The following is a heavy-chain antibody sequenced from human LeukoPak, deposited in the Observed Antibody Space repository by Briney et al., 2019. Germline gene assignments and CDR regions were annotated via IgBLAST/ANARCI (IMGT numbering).Heavy chain of an antibody. CDR3: ASSLWGGLDY. CDR2: ISSYNGNT. D-gene: IGHD3-16*01. CDR1: GGTFSSYA. J-gene: IGHJ4*02. Sequence: ASVKVSCKASGGTFSSYAISWVRQAPGQGLEWMGWISSYNGNTNYAQKFQGRVTMTRDTSTSTVYMELSSLRSEDTAVYYCASSLWGGLDYWGQGTLVTVSS. V-gene: IGHV1-18*01.